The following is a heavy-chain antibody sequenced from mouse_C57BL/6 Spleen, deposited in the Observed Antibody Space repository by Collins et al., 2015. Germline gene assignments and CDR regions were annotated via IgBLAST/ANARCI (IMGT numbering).Heavy chain of an antibody. CDR3: ARGGDYDPSWFAY. V-gene: IGHV1-12*01. Sequence: QAYLQQSGAELVRPGASVKMSCKASGYTFTTYNMHWVKQTPRQGLEWIGAIYPANGDTSYNQKFKGKATLTVDKSSSTAYMQLSSLTSEHSAVYFCARGGDYDPSWFAYWGQGTLVTVSA. J-gene: IGHJ3*01. D-gene: IGHD2-4*01. CDR1: GYTFTTYN. CDR2: IYPANGDT.